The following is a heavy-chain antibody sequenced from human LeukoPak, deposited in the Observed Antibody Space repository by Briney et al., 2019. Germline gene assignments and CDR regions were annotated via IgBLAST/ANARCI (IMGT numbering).Heavy chain of an antibody. CDR3: AKTSRGNSAYDSPFDY. D-gene: IGHD5-12*01. CDR1: GFTFSTYA. CDR2: VGGSGSDI. J-gene: IGHJ4*02. Sequence: PGGPLRLPCTVSGFTFSTYAMSWVRRAPGKALEGYASVGGSGSDICYADFVKGRFTISSDNSKNTLYLQMNSLRAGDTARYYCAKTSRGNSAYDSPFDYWGQGTLVTVSS. V-gene: IGHV3-23*01.